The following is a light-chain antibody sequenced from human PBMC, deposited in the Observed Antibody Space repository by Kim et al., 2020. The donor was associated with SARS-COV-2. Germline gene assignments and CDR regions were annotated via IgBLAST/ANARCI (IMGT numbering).Light chain of an antibody. CDR1: NIGSNS. CDR3: QVWDTSSDYQYV. CDR2: FDS. J-gene: IGLJ1*01. Sequence: SYELTQPPSVSVAPGKTARITCGGDNIGSNSVHWYQKKSGQAPVLVMYFDSDRPAEIPERFSASKSGKTATLTINKVEAGDEADYYCQVWDTSSDYQYVFGNGTKVTVL. V-gene: IGLV3-21*04.